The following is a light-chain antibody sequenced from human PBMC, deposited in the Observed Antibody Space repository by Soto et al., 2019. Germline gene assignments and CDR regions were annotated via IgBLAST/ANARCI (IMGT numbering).Light chain of an antibody. CDR1: QSVDKH. Sequence: EIVLTQSPATLSLSPGERATLSCRASQSVDKHLHWCQQKPGQAPRLLIYGASARATGIPARFSGSGSGTEFTLTINSLQSEDFAVYYCQQYYNWPRTFGQGTKVDIK. J-gene: IGKJ1*01. CDR3: QQYYNWPRT. CDR2: GAS. V-gene: IGKV3-15*01.